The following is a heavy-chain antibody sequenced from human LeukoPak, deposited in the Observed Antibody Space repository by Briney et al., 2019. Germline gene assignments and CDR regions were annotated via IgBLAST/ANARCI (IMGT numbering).Heavy chain of an antibody. D-gene: IGHD5-18*01. V-gene: IGHV1-2*06. CDR2: INPNSGGT. Sequence: ASVKVSCKASGYTFTGYYMHWVRQAPGQGLEWMGRINPNSGGTNYAQKFQGRVTMTRDTSISTAYMELSWLRSDDMAVYYCARDPIRVVGSYGGDYWGQGTLVTVSS. J-gene: IGHJ4*02. CDR3: ARDPIRVVGSYGGDY. CDR1: GYTFTGYY.